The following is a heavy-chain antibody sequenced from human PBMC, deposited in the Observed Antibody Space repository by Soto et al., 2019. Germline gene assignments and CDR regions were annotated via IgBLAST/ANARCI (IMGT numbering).Heavy chain of an antibody. CDR3: ARDRGDYAFWSGYFYGMDV. CDR1: GGSISNYY. V-gene: IGHV4-59*01. Sequence: KASETLSLTCSVSGGSISNYYWSWIRQAPGKGLERIGYISYSGSTNYKPSLKSRVTILVDTSKNQFSLKLRSVTAADSAVYYCARDRGDYAFWSGYFYGMDVWGQRTTVTVSS. CDR2: ISYSGST. J-gene: IGHJ6*02. D-gene: IGHD3-3*01.